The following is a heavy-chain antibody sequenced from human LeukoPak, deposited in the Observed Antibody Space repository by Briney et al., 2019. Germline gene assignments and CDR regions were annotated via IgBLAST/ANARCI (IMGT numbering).Heavy chain of an antibody. CDR2: ISGSGGST. Sequence: GGSLRLSCAASGFTFSSYAMSWVRQAPGKGLEWVSAISGSGGSTYYADSVKGRFTISRDNSKNTLYLQMNSLRAEDTAVYYCARDVMDIVVVPAAELDYWGQGTLVTVSS. J-gene: IGHJ4*02. V-gene: IGHV3-23*01. D-gene: IGHD2-2*03. CDR3: ARDVMDIVVVPAAELDY. CDR1: GFTFSSYA.